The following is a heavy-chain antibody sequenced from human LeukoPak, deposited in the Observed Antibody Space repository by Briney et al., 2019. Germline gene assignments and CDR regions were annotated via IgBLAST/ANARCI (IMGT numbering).Heavy chain of an antibody. CDR3: ARLWSGNYYNDFDY. CDR2: IYPGDSDT. Sequence: HGESLKISCKGSGYSFTNCWIGWARQTPGKGLEWMGNIYPGDSDTRYSPTLQGQVTISADKSINTAYLQWSSLEAADTAMYYCARLWSGNYYNDFDYWGQGTLVTVSS. V-gene: IGHV5-51*01. CDR1: GYSFTNCW. J-gene: IGHJ4*02. D-gene: IGHD3-10*01.